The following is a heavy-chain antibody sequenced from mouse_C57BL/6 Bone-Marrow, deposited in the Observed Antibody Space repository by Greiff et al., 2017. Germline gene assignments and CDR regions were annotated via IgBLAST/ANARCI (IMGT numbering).Heavy chain of an antibody. J-gene: IGHJ3*01. Sequence: EVQRVESEGGLVQPGSSMKLSCTASGFTFSDYYMAWVRQVPEKGLEWVANINYDGSSTYYLDSLKSRFIISRDNAKNILYLQMSSLKSEDTATXYCARCHSSLAWFAYWGQGTLVTVSA. V-gene: IGHV5-16*01. CDR3: ARCHSSLAWFAY. CDR1: GFTFSDYY. CDR2: INYDGSST. D-gene: IGHD1-1*01.